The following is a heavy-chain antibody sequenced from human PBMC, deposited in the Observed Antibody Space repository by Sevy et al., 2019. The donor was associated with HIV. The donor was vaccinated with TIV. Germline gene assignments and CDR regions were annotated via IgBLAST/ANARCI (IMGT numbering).Heavy chain of an antibody. CDR2: ISYDGSNK. CDR3: ARDRTVVTSHYYYYGMDV. J-gene: IGHJ6*02. Sequence: GWSLRLSCAASGFTFSSYAMHWVRQAPGKGLEWVAVISYDGSNKYYADSVKGRFTISRDNSKNTLYLQMNGLRAEDTAVYYCARDRTVVTSHYYYYGMDVWGQGTTVTVSS. V-gene: IGHV3-30-3*01. CDR1: GFTFSSYA. D-gene: IGHD2-21*02.